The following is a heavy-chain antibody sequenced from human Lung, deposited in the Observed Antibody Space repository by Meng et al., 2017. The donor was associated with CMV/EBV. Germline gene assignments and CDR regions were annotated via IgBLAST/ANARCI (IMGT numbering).Heavy chain of an antibody. Sequence: GGSLRLXCIASGFNFSNSYMSWIRQPPGKGLEWVANIKYDGSEKDYVGSVKGRFTISRDNTKNSLYLQMNGLTAEDTAVYYCARDPHFGVLDYWGQGALVTVSS. V-gene: IGHV3-7*01. D-gene: IGHD3-10*01. CDR2: IKYDGSEK. J-gene: IGHJ4*02. CDR3: ARDPHFGVLDY. CDR1: GFNFSNSY.